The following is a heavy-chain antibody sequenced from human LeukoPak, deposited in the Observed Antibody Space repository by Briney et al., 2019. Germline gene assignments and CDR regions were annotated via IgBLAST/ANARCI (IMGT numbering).Heavy chain of an antibody. D-gene: IGHD2-8*01. Sequence: PSETLSLTCTVSGYSLSSGYYWGWIRQPPGKGLERIATIYHSGSTYYNPSLQSRVAISVDTSKNQFSLRLRSVTAADTAVYYCARDYIMFDYYYMDVWGRGTTVTVSS. CDR1: GYSLSSGYY. CDR2: IYHSGST. V-gene: IGHV4-38-2*02. CDR3: ARDYIMFDYYYMDV. J-gene: IGHJ6*03.